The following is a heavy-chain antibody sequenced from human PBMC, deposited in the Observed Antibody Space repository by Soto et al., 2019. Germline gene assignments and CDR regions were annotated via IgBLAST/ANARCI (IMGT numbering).Heavy chain of an antibody. Sequence: SETLSLTYTVSGGSLSSSSYYWVWIRQPPGKGLEWIGNIYYSGSTYYNPSLKSRVTISVDTSKNQFSLRLSSVTAADTAVYYCANLDYGDFGIDYWGQGTLVTVSS. J-gene: IGHJ4*02. V-gene: IGHV4-39*01. D-gene: IGHD4-17*01. CDR1: GGSLSSSSYY. CDR2: IYYSGST. CDR3: ANLDYGDFGIDY.